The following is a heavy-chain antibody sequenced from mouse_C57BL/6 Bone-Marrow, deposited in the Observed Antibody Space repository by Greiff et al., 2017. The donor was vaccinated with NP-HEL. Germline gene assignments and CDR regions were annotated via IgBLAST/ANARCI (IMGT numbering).Heavy chain of an antibody. D-gene: IGHD1-1*01. CDR1: GFTFSSYA. V-gene: IGHV5-4*01. CDR3: ARDHYGSSYEDFDY. J-gene: IGHJ2*01. CDR2: ISDGGSYT. Sequence: EVQLVESGGGLVKPGGSLKLSCAASGFTFSSYAMSWVRQTPEKRLEWVATISDGGSYTYYPDNVKGRFTISRDNAKNNLYLQMSHLKSEDTAMYYCARDHYGSSYEDFDYWGQGTTLTVSS.